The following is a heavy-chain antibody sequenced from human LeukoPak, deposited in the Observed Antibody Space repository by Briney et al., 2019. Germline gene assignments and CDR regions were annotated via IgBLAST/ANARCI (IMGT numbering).Heavy chain of an antibody. CDR2: IWYDGRTK. D-gene: IGHD3-22*01. CDR3: ARDRYDTSGYYY. V-gene: IGHV3-33*01. Sequence: GGSLRLSCGASGFTFSTYGMHWVRQTPGKGLEWVAVIWYDGRTKYYADSVKGGFTISRDNSKNTMYLQMNSLRAEDSAVYYCARDRYDTSGYYYWGQGTLVTVSS. J-gene: IGHJ4*02. CDR1: GFTFSTYG.